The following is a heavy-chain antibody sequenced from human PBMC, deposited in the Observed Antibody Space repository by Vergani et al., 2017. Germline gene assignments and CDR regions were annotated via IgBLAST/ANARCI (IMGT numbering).Heavy chain of an antibody. D-gene: IGHD6-13*01. CDR2: ISWNSGRI. V-gene: IGHV3-9*01. Sequence: VQLVESGGGVVQPGRSLRLSCAASGFTFSSYSMNWVRQAPGKGLEWVSGISWNSGRIVYADSVKGRFTISRDNAKNSLYLQMNSPRAEDTALYYCARSSSWYIYFDYWGQGTLVTVSS. CDR3: ARSSSWYIYFDY. CDR1: GFTFSSYS. J-gene: IGHJ4*02.